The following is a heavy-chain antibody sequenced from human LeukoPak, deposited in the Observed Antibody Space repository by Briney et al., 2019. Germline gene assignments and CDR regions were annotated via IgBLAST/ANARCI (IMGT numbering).Heavy chain of an antibody. J-gene: IGHJ4*02. D-gene: IGHD6-19*01. CDR2: ISAYNGNT. Sequence: GASVKVSCKASGYTFTSYGISWVRQAPGQGLEWMGWISAYNGNTNYAQKLQGRVTMTTDTSTSTAYMELRSLRSDDTAVYYCARELGQLESSGWYYYFDYWGQGTLVTVSS. CDR1: GYTFTSYG. CDR3: ARELGQLESSGWYYYFDY. V-gene: IGHV1-18*01.